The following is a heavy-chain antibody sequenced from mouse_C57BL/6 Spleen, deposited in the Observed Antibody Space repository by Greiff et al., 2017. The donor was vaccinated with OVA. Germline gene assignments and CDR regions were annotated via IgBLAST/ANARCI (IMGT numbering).Heavy chain of an antibody. Sequence: QVQLQQSGAELVMPGASVKLSCKASGYTFTSYWMHWVKQRPGQGLEWIGEIDPSDSYTNYNQKFKGKSTLTVDKSSSTAYMQLSSLTSEDSAVYYCARFTPDSSSYYFDYWGQGTTLTVSS. D-gene: IGHD3-2*01. CDR2: IDPSDSYT. J-gene: IGHJ2*01. CDR1: GYTFTSYW. CDR3: ARFTPDSSSYYFDY. V-gene: IGHV1-69*01.